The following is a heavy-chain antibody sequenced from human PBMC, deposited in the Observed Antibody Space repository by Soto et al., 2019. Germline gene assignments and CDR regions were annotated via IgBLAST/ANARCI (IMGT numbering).Heavy chain of an antibody. CDR1: GGSISRGGYY. CDR2: IYYSGST. J-gene: IGHJ6*02. Sequence: SETLSLTCTVSGGSISRGGYYWSWIRQHPGKGLEWIGYIYYSGSTYYNPSLKSRVTISVDTSKNQFSLKLSSVTAADTAVYYCARQRPTDGRWEFANYYGMDVWGQGTPVTVSS. V-gene: IGHV4-31*03. CDR3: ARQRPTDGRWEFANYYGMDV. D-gene: IGHD1-26*01.